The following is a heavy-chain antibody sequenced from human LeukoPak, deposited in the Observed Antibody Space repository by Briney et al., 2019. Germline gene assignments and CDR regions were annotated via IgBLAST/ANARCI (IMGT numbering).Heavy chain of an antibody. J-gene: IGHJ3*02. D-gene: IGHD3-22*01. CDR3: ATYDSSGYYYDRAFDI. CDR1: GYTFTDYY. Sequence: GASVKVSCKASGYTFTDYYMHWVQQAPGKGLEWMGRVDPEDGETIYAEKFQGRVTITADTSTDTANMELSSLRSEDTAVYYCATYDSSGYYYDRAFDIWGQGTMITVSS. V-gene: IGHV1-69-2*01. CDR2: VDPEDGET.